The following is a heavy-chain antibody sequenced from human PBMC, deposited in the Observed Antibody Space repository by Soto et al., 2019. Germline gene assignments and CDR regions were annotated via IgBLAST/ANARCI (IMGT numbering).Heavy chain of an antibody. CDR2: IYFRGTT. Sequence: PSETLSLTCTVSGCSISSYYWSWIRQPPRKGLEWIGYIYFRGTTNYNPSLKSRVTMSADTSKNQFSLKLNSVTAADTAVFYCARMNYYDTSGYPFDYWGQGMMVTVS. D-gene: IGHD3-22*01. CDR3: ARMNYYDTSGYPFDY. J-gene: IGHJ4*02. V-gene: IGHV4-59*01. CDR1: GCSISSYY.